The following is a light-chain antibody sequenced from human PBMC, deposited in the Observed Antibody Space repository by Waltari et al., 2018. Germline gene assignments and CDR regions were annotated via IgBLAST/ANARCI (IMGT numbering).Light chain of an antibody. V-gene: IGKV1-12*01. J-gene: IGKJ4*01. CDR2: DAS. CDR3: QHGNTFPLT. Sequence: DIQMTQSPSSVSASAGDRVLITCRARQDISRWLAWYQQTPGKAPKFLIYDASTLQSGVPSRFSGTGSGTEFTLTISSLQPEDFATYYCQHGNTFPLTFGGGTKVEIK. CDR1: QDISRW.